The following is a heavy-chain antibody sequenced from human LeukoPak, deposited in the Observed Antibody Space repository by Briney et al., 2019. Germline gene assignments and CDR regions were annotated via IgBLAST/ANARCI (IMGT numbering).Heavy chain of an antibody. CDR1: GGSISSSSYY. J-gene: IGHJ4*02. CDR2: INHSGST. D-gene: IGHD6-13*01. V-gene: IGHV4-39*07. CDR3: AGADSSSWFDY. Sequence: SETLSLTCTVSGGSISSSSYYWGWIRQPPGKGLEWIGEINHSGSTNYNPSLKSRVTISVDTSKNQFSLKLSSVTAADTAVYYCAGADSSSWFDYWGQGTLVTVSS.